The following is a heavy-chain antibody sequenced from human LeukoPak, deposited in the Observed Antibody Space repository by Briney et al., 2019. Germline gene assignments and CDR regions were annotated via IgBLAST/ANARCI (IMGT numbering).Heavy chain of an antibody. CDR1: GGTFSNYP. J-gene: IGHJ5*02. V-gene: IGHV1-69*13. CDR3: ATHTGGYNYWWFNI. D-gene: IGHD5-24*01. Sequence: ASVKVSCKASGGTFSNYPILWVRQAPGRGLEWLGGIIPIYGTANYALMFQGRITLTAHESTATAYMELRSLTSDDTAMYFCATHTGGYNYWWFNIWGQGTLVTVSS. CDR2: IIPIYGTA.